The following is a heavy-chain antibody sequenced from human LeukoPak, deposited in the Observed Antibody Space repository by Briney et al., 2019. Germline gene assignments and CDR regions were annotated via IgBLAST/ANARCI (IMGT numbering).Heavy chain of an antibody. CDR3: ARGYEGSDYGDYLFDY. Sequence: PSETLSLTCTVSGGSISSYYWSWIRQPPGKGLEWIGYIYYSGSTNYNPSLKSRVTISVDMSKNQFSLKLSSVTAADTAVYYCARGYEGSDYGDYLFDYWGQGTLVTVSS. CDR1: GGSISSYY. D-gene: IGHD4-17*01. CDR2: IYYSGST. J-gene: IGHJ4*02. V-gene: IGHV4-59*01.